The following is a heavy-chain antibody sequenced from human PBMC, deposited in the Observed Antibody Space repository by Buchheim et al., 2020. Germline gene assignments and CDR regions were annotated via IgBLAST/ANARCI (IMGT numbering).Heavy chain of an antibody. V-gene: IGHV1-46*01. Sequence: QVQLVQSGAEVKKPGASVKVSCKASGYTFTSYYMHWVRQAPGQGLEWMGIINPSGGSTSYAQKFQGRVTMTRDTSTSTVYMELSSLRSEDTAAYYCARDRGIAAAGTTTLRNWFDPWGQGTL. D-gene: IGHD6-13*01. CDR1: GYTFTSYY. J-gene: IGHJ5*02. CDR2: INPSGGST. CDR3: ARDRGIAAAGTTTLRNWFDP.